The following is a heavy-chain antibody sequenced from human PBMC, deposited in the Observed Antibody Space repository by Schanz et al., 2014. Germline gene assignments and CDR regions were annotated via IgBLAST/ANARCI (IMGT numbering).Heavy chain of an antibody. J-gene: IGHJ4*02. CDR2: ISAYNGHT. V-gene: IGHV1-18*04. Sequence: QVQVEQSGPEVKKPGASVKVSCKASGYTFTSYSMHWVRQAPGQGLEWMGWISAYNGHTDYAQKLQGRVPLTTDTSTSTAYMELRNLRSDDTAVYYCARGGYSSGWYDRDIAHFDYWGQGTLVTVSS. CDR1: GYTFTSYS. D-gene: IGHD6-19*01. CDR3: ARGGYSSGWYDRDIAHFDY.